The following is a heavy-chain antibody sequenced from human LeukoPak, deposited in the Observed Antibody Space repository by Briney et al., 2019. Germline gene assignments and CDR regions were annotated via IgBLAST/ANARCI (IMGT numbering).Heavy chain of an antibody. Sequence: SETLSLTCAVYGGSFSGYYWSWIRQPPGKGLEWIGEINHSGSTNYNPSLKSRVTISVDTSKNQFSLKLSSVTAADTAVYYCARGGYGDLLCDYWGQGTLVTVSS. J-gene: IGHJ4*02. CDR3: ARGGYGDLLCDY. CDR2: INHSGST. CDR1: GGSFSGYY. D-gene: IGHD4-17*01. V-gene: IGHV4-34*01.